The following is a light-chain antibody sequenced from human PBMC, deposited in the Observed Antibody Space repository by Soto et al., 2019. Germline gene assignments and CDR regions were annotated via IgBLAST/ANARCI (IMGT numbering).Light chain of an antibody. CDR1: QTISSW. J-gene: IGKJ1*01. CDR3: QHYNSYSEA. Sequence: DIQMTQYPSTVSGSVGDRVTITCRASQTISSWLAWYQQKPGKAPKRLIYKASTLKSGVPSRFSGSGSGTEFTLTISSLQPDDFATYYCQHYNSYSEAFGQGTKVAIK. CDR2: KAS. V-gene: IGKV1-5*03.